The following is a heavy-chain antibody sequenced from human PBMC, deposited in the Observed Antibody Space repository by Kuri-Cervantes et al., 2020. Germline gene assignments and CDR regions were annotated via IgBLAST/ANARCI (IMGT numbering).Heavy chain of an antibody. CDR3: ARSTTPYCSSTSCRNYYYYYYMDV. V-gene: IGHV1-46*01. J-gene: IGHJ6*03. D-gene: IGHD2-2*01. CDR2: INPSGGST. Sequence: ASVKVSCKASGYTFTSYYMHWVRQAPGQGLEWMGIINPSGGSTSYAQKFQGRVTMTRDTSTSTVYMELSSLRSEDTAVYYCARSTTPYCSSTSCRNYYYYYYMDVWGKGTTVTVSS. CDR1: GYTFTSYY.